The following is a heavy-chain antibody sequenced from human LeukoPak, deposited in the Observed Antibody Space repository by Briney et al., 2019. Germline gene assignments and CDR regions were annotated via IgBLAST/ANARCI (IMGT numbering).Heavy chain of an antibody. V-gene: IGHV4-59*01. CDR1: GGSISSYY. D-gene: IGHD2-15*01. CDR2: IYYSGST. CDR3: ARERFSGYCSGGSCYNIFDY. J-gene: IGHJ4*02. Sequence: PSETLSLTCTVSGGSISSYYWSWIRQPPGKGLEWIGYIYYSGSTNYNPSLKSRVTISVDTSKNQFSLKLSSVTAADTAVYYCARERFSGYCSGGSCYNIFDYWGQGTLVTVSS.